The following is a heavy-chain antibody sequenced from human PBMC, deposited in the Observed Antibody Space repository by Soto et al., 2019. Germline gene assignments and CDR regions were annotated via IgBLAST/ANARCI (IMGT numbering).Heavy chain of an antibody. J-gene: IGHJ5*02. D-gene: IGHD1-7*01. CDR1: GGSMTNSSYY. CDR2: FYYSART. Sequence: SETLSLTCTVSGGSMTNSSYYWGWIRQPPGKGLEWIGSFYYSARTYYNSGDTYYSPSLKSRVTISVDTSKSQFSLKLSSVTAADTDVYYCARLTRNYLDPSGQGPLVTVSS. CDR3: ARLTRNYLDP. V-gene: IGHV4-39*01.